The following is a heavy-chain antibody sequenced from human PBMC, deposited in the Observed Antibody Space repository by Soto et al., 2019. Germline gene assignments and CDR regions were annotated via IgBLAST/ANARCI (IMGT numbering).Heavy chain of an antibody. J-gene: IGHJ6*02. CDR1: GFIFSSYA. CDR2: ISYDGSNK. D-gene: IGHD2-15*01. CDR3: ARHGGNHPDYYYDYGMDV. Sequence: QVQLVESGGGVVQPGRSLRLSCAASGFIFSSYAMHWVRQAPGKGLEWVAVISYDGSNKYYADSVRGRFTISRDNSKNTLYLQMNSLRAEDTAVYYCARHGGNHPDYYYDYGMDVWGQGTTVTVSS. V-gene: IGHV3-30*04.